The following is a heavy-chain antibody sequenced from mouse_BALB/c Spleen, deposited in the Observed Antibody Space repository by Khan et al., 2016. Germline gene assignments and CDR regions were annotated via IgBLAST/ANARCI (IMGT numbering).Heavy chain of an antibody. CDR2: INTYYGDA. V-gene: IGHV1S137*01. J-gene: IGHJ2*01. CDR3: AKGRYQGEGYYLNY. Sequence: QVQLQQSGAELVRPGVSVKISCKGSGYTFTDYAIHWVKQSHAKSLEWIGIINTYYGDASYNQKFKDKATVTVDKYSSTAYMELARLTSEDSATSYCAKGRYQGEGYYLNYWGQGTTLTVSS. D-gene: IGHD2-13*01. CDR1: GYTFTDYA.